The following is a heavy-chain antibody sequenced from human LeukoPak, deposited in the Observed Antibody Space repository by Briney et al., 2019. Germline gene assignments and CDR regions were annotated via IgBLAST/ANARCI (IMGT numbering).Heavy chain of an antibody. CDR3: AKGLAGFRSLD. CDR1: GFTFSSYA. CDR2: ISGSGGST. Sequence: GGSLRLSCAASGFTFSSYAMSWVRQAPGKGLEWVSVISGSGGSTYYADSVKGRFTISRDNSKNTLYLQMNSLRAEDTAVYYCAKGLAGFRSLDWGQGTLVTVSS. D-gene: IGHD3-10*01. V-gene: IGHV3-23*01. J-gene: IGHJ4*02.